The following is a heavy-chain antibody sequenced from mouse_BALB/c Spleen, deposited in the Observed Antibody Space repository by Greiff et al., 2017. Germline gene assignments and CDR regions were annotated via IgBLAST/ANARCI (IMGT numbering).Heavy chain of an antibody. CDR2: IDPANGNT. D-gene: IGHD2-4*01. CDR1: GFNIKDTY. Sequence: EVQLQQSGAELVKPGASVKLSCTASGFNIKDTYMHWVKQRPEQGLEWIGRIDPANGNTKYDPKFQGKATITADTSSNTAYLQLSSLTSEDTAVYYCAALITGGDFDYWGQGTTLTVSS. V-gene: IGHV14-3*02. CDR3: AALITGGDFDY. J-gene: IGHJ2*01.